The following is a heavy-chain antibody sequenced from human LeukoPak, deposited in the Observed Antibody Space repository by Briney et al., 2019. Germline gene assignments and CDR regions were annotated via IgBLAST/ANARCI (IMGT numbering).Heavy chain of an antibody. CDR3: ARVIARLPNYFDY. V-gene: IGHV4-39*07. J-gene: IGHJ4*02. CDR1: GDSVTTSSHY. D-gene: IGHD2-21*01. Sequence: SETLSLTCTVSGDSVTTSSHYWGWIRQPQGKGLEWIGSIYASGTTYSNPSLNSRVTISLDTSKNQFSLRLSSVTAADTAVFYCARVIARLPNYFDYWGQGTLVTVSS. CDR2: IYASGTT.